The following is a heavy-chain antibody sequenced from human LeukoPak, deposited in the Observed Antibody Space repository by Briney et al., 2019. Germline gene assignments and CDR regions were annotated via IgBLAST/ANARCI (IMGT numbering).Heavy chain of an antibody. D-gene: IGHD1-26*01. V-gene: IGHV4-30-2*05. CDR2: IYHSGST. J-gene: IGHJ4*02. CDR3: ARDTGGGFDY. Sequence: SETLSLTCAVSGGSISSGGYSWSWIRQPPGKGLEWIGYIYHSGSTYYNPSLKSRVTISVDTSKNQFSLKLSSVTAADTAVYYCARDTGGGFDYWGQGTLVTVSS. CDR1: GGSISSGGYS.